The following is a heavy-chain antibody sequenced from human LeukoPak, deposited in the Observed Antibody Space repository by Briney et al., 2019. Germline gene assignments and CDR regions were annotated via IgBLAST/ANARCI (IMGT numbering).Heavy chain of an antibody. V-gene: IGHV3-15*01. Sequence: GGSLRLSCAASGFSFSASAMHWVRQAPGKGLEWVGRIKSKTDGGATDYAAPVKGRFTISRGDSKNTLYLQMNSLKTEDTAVYYCSTTMVRGPIDCWGQGTLVTVSS. CDR1: GFSFSASA. CDR2: IKSKTDGGAT. D-gene: IGHD3-10*01. CDR3: STTMVRGPIDC. J-gene: IGHJ4*02.